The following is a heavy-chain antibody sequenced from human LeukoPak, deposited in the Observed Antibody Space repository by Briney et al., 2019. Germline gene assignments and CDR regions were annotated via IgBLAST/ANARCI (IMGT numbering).Heavy chain of an antibody. Sequence: GGSLRLSCAAFGFTFSGSGMHWVRQAPGKGLEWVTFIRYDGSNKYYTDSVKGRFTISRDNSKNALYLQMDSLRAEDTAVYYYARDYDFWSGYYSPTRGYFGYWGQGTLVTVSS. CDR2: IRYDGSNK. CDR3: ARDYDFWSGYYSPTRGYFGY. J-gene: IGHJ4*02. CDR1: GFTFSGSG. V-gene: IGHV3-30*02. D-gene: IGHD3-3*01.